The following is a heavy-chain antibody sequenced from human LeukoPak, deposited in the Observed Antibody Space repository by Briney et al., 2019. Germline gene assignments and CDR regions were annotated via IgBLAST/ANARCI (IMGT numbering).Heavy chain of an antibody. D-gene: IGHD3-9*01. CDR2: FDPEDGET. V-gene: IGHV1-24*01. J-gene: IGHJ6*04. Sequence: ASVKVSCKVSGYTLTELSMHWVRQAPGKGLERMGGFDPEDGETIYAQKFQGRVTMTEDTSTDTAYMELSSLRSEDTAVYYCATPGGYFDARYYYYGMDVWGKGTTVTVSS. CDR3: ATPGGYFDARYYYYGMDV. CDR1: GYTLTELS.